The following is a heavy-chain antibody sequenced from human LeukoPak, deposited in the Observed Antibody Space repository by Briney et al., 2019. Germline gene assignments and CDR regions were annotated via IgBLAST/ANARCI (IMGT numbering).Heavy chain of an antibody. V-gene: IGHV1-18*04. D-gene: IGHD5-12*01. Sequence: ASVNVSCKASGYTFTGYYIHGVRPAPGQGLEWMGWISAYNGNTNFAQNLQGRVTITTDPSTSTAYMELRSLRSDDPALYYWPRTSHYVDIAATILYGIYYFDYWGQGTLVTVSS. CDR3: PRTSHYVDIAATILYGIYYFDY. CDR1: GYTFTGYY. CDR2: ISAYNGNT. J-gene: IGHJ4*02.